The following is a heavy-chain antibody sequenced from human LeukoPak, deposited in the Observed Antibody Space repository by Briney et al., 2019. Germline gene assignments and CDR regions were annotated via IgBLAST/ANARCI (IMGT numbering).Heavy chain of an antibody. CDR1: GYTFTGYY. CDR3: ARDIVVGATTGDY. J-gene: IGHJ4*02. Sequence: ASVKVSCKASGYTFTGYYMHWVRQAPGQGLEWMGWINPNSGGTNYAQKFQGRVTMTRDTSISTACMELSRLRSDDTAVYYCARDIVVGATTGDYWGQGTLVTVSS. CDR2: INPNSGGT. D-gene: IGHD1-26*01. V-gene: IGHV1-2*02.